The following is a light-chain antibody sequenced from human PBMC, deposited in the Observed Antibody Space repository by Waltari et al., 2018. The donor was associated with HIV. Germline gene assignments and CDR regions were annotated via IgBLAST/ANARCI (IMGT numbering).Light chain of an antibody. Sequence: QSVLPQPPPASGTPGQRVTIHCSGRTANIGRTTLNWYQQLPGTAPKLLMYGNTQRPSGVPDRFSGSKSGTSASLAISGLQSEDEADYYCAAWDDSLNGEVVFGGGTKLTVL. CDR2: GNT. V-gene: IGLV1-44*01. J-gene: IGLJ2*01. CDR1: TANIGRTT. CDR3: AAWDDSLNGEVV.